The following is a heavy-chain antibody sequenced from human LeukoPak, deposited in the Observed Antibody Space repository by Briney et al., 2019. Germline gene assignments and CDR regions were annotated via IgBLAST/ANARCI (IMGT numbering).Heavy chain of an antibody. CDR3: AKTVVTLNAYDY. Sequence: PSETLSLTCAVYGGSFSGYYWSWIRQAPGKGLEWVSLLSGSGGSAYYADSVKGRFTISRDNSKNTLHLQMNSLRAEDTAVYYCAKTVVTLNAYDYWGQGTLVTVSS. V-gene: IGHV3-23*01. CDR1: GGSFSGYY. CDR2: LSGSGGSA. D-gene: IGHD4-23*01. J-gene: IGHJ4*02.